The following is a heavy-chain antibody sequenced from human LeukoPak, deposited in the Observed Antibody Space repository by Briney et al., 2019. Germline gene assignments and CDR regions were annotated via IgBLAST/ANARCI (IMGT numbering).Heavy chain of an antibody. CDR1: GFTFSSYG. D-gene: IGHD7-27*01. V-gene: IGHV3-30*18. J-gene: IGHJ4*02. CDR2: ISYDGSNK. CDR3: AKVVTGGFDY. Sequence: GGTLRLSCAASGFTFSSYGMHWLRQAPGKGLEGVAVISYDGSNKYYADSVKGRFTISRDNSKNTLYLQMNSLRAEDTAVYYCAKVVTGGFDYWGQGTLVTVSS.